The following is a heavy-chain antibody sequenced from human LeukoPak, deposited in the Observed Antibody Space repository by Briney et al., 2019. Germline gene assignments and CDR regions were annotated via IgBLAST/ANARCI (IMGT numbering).Heavy chain of an antibody. Sequence: ASVKVSCKTSGYTFTNYFIHWVRPAPGQGLEGMGIINPSGGSTTFSPKFQGRITLTRDTSTNTVYLDLSSLRSEDTAVYYCARDGDYHGNSVHFDYWGQGTQVTVSS. D-gene: IGHD4-23*01. CDR3: ARDGDYHGNSVHFDY. V-gene: IGHV1-46*01. J-gene: IGHJ4*02. CDR1: GYTFTNYF. CDR2: INPSGGST.